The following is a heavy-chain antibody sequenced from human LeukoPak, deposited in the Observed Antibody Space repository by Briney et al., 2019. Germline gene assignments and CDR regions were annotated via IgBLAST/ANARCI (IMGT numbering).Heavy chain of an antibody. CDR2: TYNSGNT. CDR1: GGSISIYY. D-gene: IGHD7-27*01. J-gene: IGHJ5*02. Sequence: PSETLSLTCIVSGGSISIYYWSWIRQPPGKGLEWIGYTYNSGNTEYNPSLKRRVTISADTSKNQFSLKLTSVTAADTAVYYCARDRELGSWGQGTLVTVPS. V-gene: IGHV4-59*01. CDR3: ARDRELGS.